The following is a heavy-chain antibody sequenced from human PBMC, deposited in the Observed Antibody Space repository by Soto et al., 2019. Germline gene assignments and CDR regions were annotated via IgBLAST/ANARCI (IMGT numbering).Heavy chain of an antibody. D-gene: IGHD2-2*01. Sequence: KPGGSLRLSCAASGFTFSSYSMNWVRQAPGKGLEWVSSISSSSSYIYYADSVKGRFTISRDNAKNSLYLQMNSLRAEDTAVYYCARSLFDIVPAAIGYWGQGTLVTVSS. CDR3: ARSLFDIVPAAIGY. CDR1: GFTFSSYS. CDR2: ISSSSSYI. J-gene: IGHJ4*02. V-gene: IGHV3-21*01.